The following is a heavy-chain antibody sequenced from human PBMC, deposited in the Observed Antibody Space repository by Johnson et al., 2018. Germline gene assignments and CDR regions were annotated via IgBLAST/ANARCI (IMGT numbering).Heavy chain of an antibody. J-gene: IGHJ5*02. V-gene: IGHV3-7*01. Sequence: VQLVQSGGGLVQPGGSLRLSCVASGFTFGTYWMGWVRQAPGKGLEWVANIKQDGSEKYYVESVKGRFSIARANAKNSLNLQMNTLRAEDSAVDYCVKIGTWEGRATSWGQGTLVTVFS. CDR2: IKQDGSEK. CDR3: VKIGTWEGRATS. CDR1: GFTFGTYW. D-gene: IGHD1-1*01.